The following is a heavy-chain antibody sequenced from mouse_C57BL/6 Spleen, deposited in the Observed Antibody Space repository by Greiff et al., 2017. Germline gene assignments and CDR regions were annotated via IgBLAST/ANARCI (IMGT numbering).Heavy chain of an antibody. V-gene: IGHV1-53*01. CDR3: ARGGFYDGYYCDY. CDR1: GYTFTSYW. J-gene: IGHJ2*01. CDR2: INPSNGGT. Sequence: VQLQQSGTELVKPGASVKLSCKASGYTFTSYWMHWVKQRPGQGLEWIGNINPSNGGTNYNEKFKSKATLTVDKSSSTAYMQLSSLTSEDSAVYYCARGGFYDGYYCDYWGQGTTLTVSS. D-gene: IGHD2-3*01.